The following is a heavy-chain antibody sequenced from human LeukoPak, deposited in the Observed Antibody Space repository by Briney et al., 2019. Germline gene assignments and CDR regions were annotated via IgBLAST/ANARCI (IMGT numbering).Heavy chain of an antibody. J-gene: IGHJ4*02. CDR1: GFTFRSYG. CDR3: ANGGSSWF. CDR2: ISYDGSNK. V-gene: IGHV3-30*18. D-gene: IGHD6-13*01. Sequence: GGSLRLSCAAPGFTFRSYGMQWVRQAPGKGLEWVAVISYDGSNKYYADSVKGRFTISRDNSKNTLYLQMNSLRAEDTAVYYCANGGSSWFWGQGTLVTVSS.